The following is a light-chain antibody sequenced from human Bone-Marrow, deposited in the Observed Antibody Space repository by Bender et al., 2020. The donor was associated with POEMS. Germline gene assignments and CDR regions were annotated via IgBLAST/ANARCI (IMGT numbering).Light chain of an antibody. CDR2: DVS. V-gene: IGLV2-14*01. CDR3: TSYTTSITFYV. CDR1: SSDVGGYDY. J-gene: IGLJ1*01. Sequence: QSVLTQPASVSGSPGQSITISCTGTSSDVGGYDYVSWYQQNPGQAPKLMIYDVSNRPSGVPERFSGSKSGNTASLTISGLQAEDEADYYCTSYTTSITFYVFGTGTRVTVL.